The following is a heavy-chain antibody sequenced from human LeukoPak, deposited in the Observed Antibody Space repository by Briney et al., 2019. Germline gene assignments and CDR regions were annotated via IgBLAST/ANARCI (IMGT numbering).Heavy chain of an antibody. D-gene: IGHD4-17*01. CDR3: ARARNGDHHDY. CDR2: INPDSGGT. J-gene: IGHJ4*02. CDR1: GYTFTGYH. Sequence: GASVKVSCKASGYTFTGYHMHWVRQAPGQGLEYMGWINPDSGGTLYAEKFQGRVTMTRDTSISTAYMELSRLGLDDTAMYYCARARNGDHHDYWGQGTLVTVSS. V-gene: IGHV1-2*02.